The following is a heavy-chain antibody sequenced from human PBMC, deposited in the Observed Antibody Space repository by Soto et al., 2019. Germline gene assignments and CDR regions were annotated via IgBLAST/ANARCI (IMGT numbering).Heavy chain of an antibody. CDR3: ARDPTYDPNYYMDV. V-gene: IGHV3-21*01. J-gene: IGHJ6*03. Sequence: GGSLRLSCAASGFTFSSYSMNWVRQAPGKGLEWVSSISSSSSYIYYADSVKGRFTISRDNAKNSLYLQMNSLRAEDTAVYYCARDPTYDPNYYMDVWGKGTTVTVSS. D-gene: IGHD5-12*01. CDR2: ISSSSSYI. CDR1: GFTFSSYS.